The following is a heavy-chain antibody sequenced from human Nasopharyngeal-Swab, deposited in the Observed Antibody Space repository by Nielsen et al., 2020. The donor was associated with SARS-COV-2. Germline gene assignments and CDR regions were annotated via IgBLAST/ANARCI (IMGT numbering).Heavy chain of an antibody. Sequence: GGSLRLSCAASGFTFSSYGMHWVRQAPGKGLEWVAVISYDGSNKYYADSVKGRFTISRDNPKNTLYLQMNSLRAEDTAVYYCASKLRFLESGAFDIWGQGTMVTVSS. CDR1: GFTFSSYG. CDR2: ISYDGSNK. D-gene: IGHD3-3*01. V-gene: IGHV3-30*03. J-gene: IGHJ3*02. CDR3: ASKLRFLESGAFDI.